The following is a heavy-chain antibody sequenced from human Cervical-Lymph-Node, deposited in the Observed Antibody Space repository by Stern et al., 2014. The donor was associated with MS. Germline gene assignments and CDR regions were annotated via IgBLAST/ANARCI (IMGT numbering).Heavy chain of an antibody. J-gene: IGHJ3*02. CDR1: GYTFTGYY. CDR3: ARETIAAAGDAFDI. Sequence: QMQLVQSGAEVKKPGASVKVSCKASGYTFTGYYMHWVRQDPGQGLEWMGRLNPNSGGTNYAQKFQGRVTMTRDTSISTAYMELSRLRSDDTAVYYCARETIAAAGDAFDIWGQGTMVTVSS. V-gene: IGHV1-2*06. D-gene: IGHD6-13*01. CDR2: LNPNSGGT.